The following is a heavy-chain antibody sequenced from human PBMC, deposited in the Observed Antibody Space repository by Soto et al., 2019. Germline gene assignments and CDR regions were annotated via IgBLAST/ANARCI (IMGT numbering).Heavy chain of an antibody. CDR2: ISGHGVST. V-gene: IGHV3-23*01. Sequence: GGSLSLSCAASGFPFSDYAMSWVRQAPGKGLEWVSAISGHGVSTYYADSVKGRFTISRDNSKNTLYPQMNSLRVGDTAVYYCAKDRFDGQLWAPDYWGQGTLVTVSS. J-gene: IGHJ4*02. CDR1: GFPFSDYA. CDR3: AKDRFDGQLWAPDY. D-gene: IGHD5-18*01.